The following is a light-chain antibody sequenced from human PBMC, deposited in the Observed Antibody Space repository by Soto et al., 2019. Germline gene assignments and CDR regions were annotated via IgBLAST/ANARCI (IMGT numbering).Light chain of an antibody. CDR3: ASYASSNTVL. CDR1: SSDIGGYNY. Sequence: QSVLTQPASVSVSPGQSITISCTGTSSDIGGYNYVSWYQQHPGKAPKLMIYDVSDRPSGVSNRFSGSKSGNTASLTISGLQAEDEADYYCASYASSNTVLFGGGTKVTV. V-gene: IGLV2-14*03. CDR2: DVS. J-gene: IGLJ2*01.